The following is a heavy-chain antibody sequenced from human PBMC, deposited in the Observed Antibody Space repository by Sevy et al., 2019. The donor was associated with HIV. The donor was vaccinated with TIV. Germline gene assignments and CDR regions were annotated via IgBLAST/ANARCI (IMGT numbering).Heavy chain of an antibody. J-gene: IGHJ6*02. D-gene: IGHD3-3*01. CDR3: SRVQGTISPYNYFGMDV. CDR1: GFTFDDYA. V-gene: IGHV3-49*03. CDR2: IKSKTYGGTT. Sequence: GGSLRLSCTASGFTFDDYAMSWLRQAPGKGLEWVGFIKSKTYGGTTGYAASVKGRFTISRDDSKTIAYLQMHSLKTEDTAVYYCSRVQGTISPYNYFGMDVWGQGTTVTVSS.